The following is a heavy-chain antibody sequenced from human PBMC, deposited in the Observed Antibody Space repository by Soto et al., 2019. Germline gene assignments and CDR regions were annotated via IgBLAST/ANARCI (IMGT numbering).Heavy chain of an antibody. D-gene: IGHD2-8*01. Sequence: QVQLVQSGAEVKKPGSSVKVSCKASGGTFSSYTISWVRQAPGQVLEWMGRIIPILGIANYAQKFQGRVTITADKSTSTAYMELSSLRSEDTAVYYCAREGMDFGMDVWGQGTTVTVSS. CDR2: IIPILGIA. CDR1: GGTFSSYT. CDR3: AREGMDFGMDV. J-gene: IGHJ6*02. V-gene: IGHV1-69*08.